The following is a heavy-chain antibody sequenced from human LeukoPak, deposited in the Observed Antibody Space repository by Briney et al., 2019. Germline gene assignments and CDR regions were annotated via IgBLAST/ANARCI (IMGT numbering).Heavy chain of an antibody. V-gene: IGHV3-23*01. CDR1: GIVFSNTA. CDR3: AKDGGQYSSGPEFDP. CDR2: ISGGGERA. Sequence: GGSLRLSCAASGIVFSNTAMNWARQSPGRGLEWVSAISGGGERAFYADSVKGRFTISRDNSKNMLYLQKNSLRADDTAIYYCAKDGGQYSSGPEFDPRGQGALVTVSS. D-gene: IGHD6-19*01. J-gene: IGHJ5*02.